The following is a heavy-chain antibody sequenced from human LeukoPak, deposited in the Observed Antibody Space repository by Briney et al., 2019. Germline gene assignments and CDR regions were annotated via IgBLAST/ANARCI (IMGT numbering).Heavy chain of an antibody. CDR1: GFTFSSYS. J-gene: IGHJ4*02. CDR2: FSSDGSYI. CDR3: ARDFGPAYGAGDY. Sequence: GGSLRLSCAASGFTFSSYSMNWLRQAPGKGLEWVSSFSSDGSYIYYADSVKGRFSISRDTAKNSLYLQMNSLRAEDTAVYYCARDFGPAYGAGDYWGQGTLVTVSS. V-gene: IGHV3-21*01. D-gene: IGHD1-26*01.